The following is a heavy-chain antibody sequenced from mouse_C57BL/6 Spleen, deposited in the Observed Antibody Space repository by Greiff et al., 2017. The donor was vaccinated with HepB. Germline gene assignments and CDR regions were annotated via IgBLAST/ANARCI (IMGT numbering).Heavy chain of an antibody. J-gene: IGHJ3*01. CDR1: GYTFTSYG. CDR2: IYPRSGNT. D-gene: IGHD2-3*01. Sequence: QVQLQQSGAELARPGASVKLSCKASGYTFTSYGISWVKQRTGQGLEWIGEIYPRSGNTYYNEKFKGKATLTADKSSSTAYMELRSLTSEDSAVYFCAREGIYDGLLFAYWGQGTLVTVSA. CDR3: AREGIYDGLLFAY. V-gene: IGHV1-81*01.